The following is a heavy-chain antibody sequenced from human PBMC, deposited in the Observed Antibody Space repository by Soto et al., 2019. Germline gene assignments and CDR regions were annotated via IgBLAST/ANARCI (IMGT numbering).Heavy chain of an antibody. CDR3: ARGARARFDY. CDR1: GGSFSGYY. V-gene: IGHV4-34*01. CDR2: INHSGST. Sequence: PSETLSLTCAVYGGSFSGYYWSWIRQPSGKGLEWIGEINHSGSTNYNPSLKSRVTISVDTSKNQFSLKLSSVTAADTAVYYCARGARARFDYWGQGTLVTVSS. J-gene: IGHJ4*02.